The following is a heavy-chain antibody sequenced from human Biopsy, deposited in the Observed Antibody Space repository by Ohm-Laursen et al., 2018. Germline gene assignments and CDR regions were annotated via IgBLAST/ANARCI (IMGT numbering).Heavy chain of an antibody. CDR1: GDSFTSYA. V-gene: IGHV1-69*10. Sequence: GASVKVSCKASGDSFTSYAIGWVRQAPGQGLEWMGGIIPIPNVATYAQKFQGRITITADESTSTAYMELSSLTSDDTAVYFCARGEGSGWFDPWGHGTLVTVSS. J-gene: IGHJ5*02. CDR3: ARGEGSGWFDP. D-gene: IGHD1-26*01. CDR2: IIPIPNVA.